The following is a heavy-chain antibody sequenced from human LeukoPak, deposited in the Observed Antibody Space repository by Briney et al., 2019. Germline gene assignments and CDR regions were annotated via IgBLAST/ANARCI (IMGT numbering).Heavy chain of an antibody. Sequence: PSETLSLTCTVSGGSISSYYWSWIRQPPGEGLEWIGYIYYSGSTNYNPSLKSRVTISVDTSKNQFSLKLSSVTAADTAVYYCAGQGAYYYDSSGYYPYWGQGTLVTVSS. CDR1: GGSISSYY. D-gene: IGHD3-22*01. CDR2: IYYSGST. J-gene: IGHJ4*02. CDR3: AGQGAYYYDSSGYYPY. V-gene: IGHV4-59*01.